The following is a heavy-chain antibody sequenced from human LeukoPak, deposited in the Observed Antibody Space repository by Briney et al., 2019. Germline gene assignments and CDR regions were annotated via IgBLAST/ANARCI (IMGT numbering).Heavy chain of an antibody. J-gene: IGHJ4*02. CDR1: GFTFSDYY. CDR3: ARLALWFGESNYFDY. D-gene: IGHD3-10*01. Sequence: GRSLRLSCAASGFTFSDYYMSWIRQAPGKGLEWVSYISSSGSTIYYADSVKGRFTISRDNAKNSLYLQMNSLRAEDTAVYYCARLALWFGESNYFDYWGQGTLVTVAS. CDR2: ISSSGSTI. V-gene: IGHV3-11*01.